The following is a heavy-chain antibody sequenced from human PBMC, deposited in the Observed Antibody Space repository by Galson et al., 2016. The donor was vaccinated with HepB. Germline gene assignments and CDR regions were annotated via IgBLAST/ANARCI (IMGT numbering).Heavy chain of an antibody. Sequence: SLRLSCAASGFTFSTYTMNWVRQAPGEGLEWVSSISGTRNYIKYADSVKGRFTISRDNAMNSLYLQMNSLRAEDTAVYYCATLAATPHGDYWGQGTLVTVSS. J-gene: IGHJ4*02. D-gene: IGHD2-15*01. CDR1: GFTFSTYT. V-gene: IGHV3-21*01. CDR2: ISGTRNYI. CDR3: ATLAATPHGDY.